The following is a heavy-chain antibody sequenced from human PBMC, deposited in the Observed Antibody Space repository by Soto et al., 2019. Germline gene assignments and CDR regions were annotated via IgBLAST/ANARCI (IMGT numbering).Heavy chain of an antibody. CDR1: GGTFSSYA. J-gene: IGHJ6*02. Sequence: GASVKVSCKASGGTFSSYAISWVRQAPGQGLEWMGGIIPIFGTANYAQKFQGRVTITADESTSTAYMELSSLRSEDTAVYYCARVKDYGDYNPYYYYGMDVWGPATTVTVSS. D-gene: IGHD4-17*01. CDR2: IIPIFGTA. V-gene: IGHV1-69*13. CDR3: ARVKDYGDYNPYYYYGMDV.